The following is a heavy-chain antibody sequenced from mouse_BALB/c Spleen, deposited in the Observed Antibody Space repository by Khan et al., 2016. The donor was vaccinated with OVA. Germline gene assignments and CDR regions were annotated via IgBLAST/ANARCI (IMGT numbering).Heavy chain of an antibody. V-gene: IGHV2-9-2*01. CDR1: GFSLTSYD. CDR3: VRRGNYYGSFYWYFDV. Sequence: QVQLKQSGPGLVAPSQSLSITCTVSGFSLTSYDISCIRQPPGKGLEWLGVIWTGGGTNYNSAFMSRLSISKDNSKSQVFLKMNSLHNDDTAMYYCVRRGNYYGSFYWYFDVWGAGTTVTVSS. CDR2: IWTGGGT. J-gene: IGHJ1*01. D-gene: IGHD1-1*01.